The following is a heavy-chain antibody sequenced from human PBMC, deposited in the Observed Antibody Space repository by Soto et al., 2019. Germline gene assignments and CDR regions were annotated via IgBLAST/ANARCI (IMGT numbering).Heavy chain of an antibody. V-gene: IGHV3-33*01. CDR3: AREANDYGDYVGWFDP. Sequence: QVQLVESGGGVVQPGRSLRLSCAASGFTFSSYGMHWVRQAPGKGLEWVAVIWYDGSNKYYADSVKGRFTISRDNSKNTLYLQMNSLRAEDRAVYYCAREANDYGDYVGWFDPWGQGTLVTVSS. D-gene: IGHD4-17*01. CDR2: IWYDGSNK. J-gene: IGHJ5*02. CDR1: GFTFSSYG.